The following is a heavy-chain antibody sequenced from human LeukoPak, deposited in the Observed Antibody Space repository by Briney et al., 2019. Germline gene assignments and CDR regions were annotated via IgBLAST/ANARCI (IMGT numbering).Heavy chain of an antibody. CDR1: GDSISSGSYY. D-gene: IGHD1-20*01. Sequence: SETLSLTCTISGDSISSGSYYWSWIRQPAGKGLEWIGRIYTSGSTNYNPSLKSRVTISVDTSKNQFSLKLSSVTAADTAVYYCARADNWNDEGDAFDIWGQGTMVTVSS. CDR3: ARADNWNDEGDAFDI. J-gene: IGHJ3*02. CDR2: IYTSGST. V-gene: IGHV4-61*02.